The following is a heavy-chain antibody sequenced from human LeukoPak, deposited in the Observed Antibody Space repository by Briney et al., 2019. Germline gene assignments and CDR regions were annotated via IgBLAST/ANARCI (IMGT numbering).Heavy chain of an antibody. CDR1: GDSISSGDYY. Sequence: SQTLSLTCTVSGDSISSGDYYWSWIRQPPGKGLEWIGYIYSSGSTYYNPSLKSRVTISADTSKNQFSLKLSSVTAADTAVYYCARASYCSGGSCYSGGYYWGQGTLVTVSS. J-gene: IGHJ4*02. D-gene: IGHD2-15*01. V-gene: IGHV4-30-4*01. CDR2: IYSSGST. CDR3: ARASYCSGGSCYSGGYY.